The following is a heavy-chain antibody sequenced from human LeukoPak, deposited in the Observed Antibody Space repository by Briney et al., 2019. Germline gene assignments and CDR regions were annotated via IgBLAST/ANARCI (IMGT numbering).Heavy chain of an antibody. Sequence: PGGSLRLSCAASGFTFSRYWMNWVRQAPGKGLEWVSSISSSGSYIYYADSVKGRFTISRDNAKNSLHLQMSGLRAEDTAVYYCARGSGVQVWSSLDYWGQGTLVTVSS. V-gene: IGHV3-21*01. CDR2: ISSSGSYI. CDR1: GFTFSRYW. CDR3: ARGSGVQVWSSLDY. D-gene: IGHD5-18*01. J-gene: IGHJ4*02.